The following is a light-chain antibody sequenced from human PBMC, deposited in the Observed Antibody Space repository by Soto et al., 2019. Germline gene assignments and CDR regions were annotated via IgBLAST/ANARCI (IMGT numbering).Light chain of an antibody. CDR1: QSISHW. CDR3: QQYDSVLGT. Sequence: DIQMTQSPATLSASVGDSVTITCRASQSISHWLAWYQQKPGKAPKFLIYDASSLESGVPSRFSGSGSGTEFTLTISSLQPGDFATYYCQQYDSVLGTFGPGTKVDIK. CDR2: DAS. J-gene: IGKJ1*01. V-gene: IGKV1-5*01.